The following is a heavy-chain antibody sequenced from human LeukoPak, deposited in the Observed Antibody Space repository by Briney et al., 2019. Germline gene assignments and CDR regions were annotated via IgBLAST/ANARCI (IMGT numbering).Heavy chain of an antibody. V-gene: IGHV4-61*02. CDR1: GGSISSGSYY. CDR3: ARASEDIVVVPAFYFDY. CDR2: IYTSGST. Sequence: SQTVSLTCTVSGGSISSGSYYWSWIRQPAGKGLEWIGRIYTSGSTNYNPSLKSRVTISVDTSKNQFSLKLSSVTAADTAVYYCARASEDIVVVPAFYFDYWGQGTLVTVSS. J-gene: IGHJ4*02. D-gene: IGHD2-2*01.